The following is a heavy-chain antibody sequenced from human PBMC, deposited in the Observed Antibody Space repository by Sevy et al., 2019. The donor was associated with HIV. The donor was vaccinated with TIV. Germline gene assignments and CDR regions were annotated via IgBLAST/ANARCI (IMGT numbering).Heavy chain of an antibody. CDR3: ARDQPLIAAAGTPYYYMDV. CDR2: TYYRSKWYN. CDR1: GDSVSSNSAA. Sequence: SQTLSLTCAISGDSVSSNSAAWNWIRQSPSRGLEWLGRTYYRSKWYNDYAVSVKSRITINPDTSKNQFSLQLNSVTPGDTAVYYCARDQPLIAAAGTPYYYMDVWGKGTTVTVSS. J-gene: IGHJ6*03. V-gene: IGHV6-1*01. D-gene: IGHD6-13*01.